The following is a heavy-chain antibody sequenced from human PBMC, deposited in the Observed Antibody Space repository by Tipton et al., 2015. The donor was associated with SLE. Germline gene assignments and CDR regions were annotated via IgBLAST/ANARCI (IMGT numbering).Heavy chain of an antibody. CDR3: AREVRQLLIYVDS. CDR1: GGSISSSDFY. Sequence: TLSLTCTVSGGSISSSDFYWAWIRQPPRKGLEWIGSIYYSGNTYYNPSLKNRVTISVDTSKNQFSLKLSSVTAADTAVYFCAREVRQLLIYVDSWGQGTLVIVSS. V-gene: IGHV4-39*07. J-gene: IGHJ4*02. CDR2: IYYSGNT. D-gene: IGHD6-6*01.